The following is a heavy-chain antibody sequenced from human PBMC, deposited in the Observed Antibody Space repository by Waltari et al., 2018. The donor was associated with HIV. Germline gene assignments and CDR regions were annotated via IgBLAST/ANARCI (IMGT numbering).Heavy chain of an antibody. CDR3: TTDAFDRVIGVDFDY. Sequence: EVQLVESGGGLVKPGGSLRLSCAASGFTFSNAWMSWVRQAPGKGLEWVGRIKSKTKGGTTDYASPVKGRFTISRDDSKNTLYLQMNSLKTEDTAVYYCTTDAFDRVIGVDFDYWGQGTLVTVSS. CDR2: IKSKTKGGTT. D-gene: IGHD3-9*01. V-gene: IGHV3-15*01. CDR1: GFTFSNAW. J-gene: IGHJ4*02.